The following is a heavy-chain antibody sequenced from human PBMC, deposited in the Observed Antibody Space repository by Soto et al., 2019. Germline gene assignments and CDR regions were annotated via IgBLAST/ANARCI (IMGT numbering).Heavy chain of an antibody. V-gene: IGHV4-59*01. J-gene: IGHJ6*02. D-gene: IGHD1-20*01. CDR3: ARDQHNRRVYYYGMDV. CDR2: IYYSGSN. Sequence: QVQLQESGPGLVKPSETLSLTCTVSGGSIGSYYWSWIRQPPGKGLEWIGDIYYSGSNNYNPSLKSRFNISVDTSKNQFSLKRSSVTAADTAVYYCARDQHNRRVYYYGMDVWGQGTTVTVSS. CDR1: GGSIGSYY.